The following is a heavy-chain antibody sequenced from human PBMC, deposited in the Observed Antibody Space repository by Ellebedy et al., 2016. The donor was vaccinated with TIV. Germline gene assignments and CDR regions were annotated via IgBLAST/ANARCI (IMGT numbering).Heavy chain of an antibody. J-gene: IGHJ4*02. D-gene: IGHD3-10*01. CDR2: ISSSSSYT. CDR3: ARALDGLLWFGVPAAGY. V-gene: IGHV3-11*05. CDR1: GFTFSDYY. Sequence: GESLKISXAASGFTFSDYYMSWIRQAPGKGLEWVSYISSSSSYTNYADSVKGRFTISRDNAKNSLYLQMNSLRAEDTAVYYCARALDGLLWFGVPAAGYWGQGTLVTVSS.